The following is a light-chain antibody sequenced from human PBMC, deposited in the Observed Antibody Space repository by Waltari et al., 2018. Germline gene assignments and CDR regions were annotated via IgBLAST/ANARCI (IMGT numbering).Light chain of an antibody. CDR2: DVT. J-gene: IGLJ1*01. CDR3: SSYTSRKTYV. V-gene: IGLV2-14*01. CDR1: GSAVGAYDY. Sequence: QSALTQPASLSGSPGQTITISCPGTGSAVGAYDYVSWFQQRPGKAPKLIIFDVTKRPSGFSDRFSGSKSANTASLTISGLQAEDEADYYCSSYTSRKTYVFGTGTRVTV.